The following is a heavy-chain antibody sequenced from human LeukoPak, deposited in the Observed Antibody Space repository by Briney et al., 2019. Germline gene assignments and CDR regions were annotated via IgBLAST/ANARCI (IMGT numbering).Heavy chain of an antibody. V-gene: IGHV3-53*01. D-gene: IGHD1-26*01. CDR3: TRGVWD. Sequence: PGGSLRLSCAASGFTVSSNYMNWVRQAPGKGLEWVSVVSSGGDTYYADSVRGRFVISRDHSENTLYLQMNGLRAEDTAVYYCTRGVWDWGQGTLVTVSS. CDR2: VSSGGDT. CDR1: GFTVSSNY. J-gene: IGHJ4*02.